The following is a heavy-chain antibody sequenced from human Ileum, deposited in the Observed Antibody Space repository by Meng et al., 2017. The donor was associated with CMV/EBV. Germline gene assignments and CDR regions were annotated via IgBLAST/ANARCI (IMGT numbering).Heavy chain of an antibody. Sequence: SLRLSCAASGFPFNTFDMSWVRQAPGKGLEWVSVIYGRDGSTFYADSVRGRFTISKENSDNRLHLQMNSLRVEDTALYYCTKGARVDYLGQGTLVTVSS. V-gene: IGHV3-23*01. CDR2: IYGRDGST. D-gene: IGHD3-16*01. CDR1: GFPFNTFD. CDR3: TKGARVDY. J-gene: IGHJ4*02.